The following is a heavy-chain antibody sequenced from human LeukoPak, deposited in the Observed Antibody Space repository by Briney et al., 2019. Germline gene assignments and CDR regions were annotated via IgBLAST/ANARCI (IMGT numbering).Heavy chain of an antibody. J-gene: IGHJ4*02. CDR1: GYTFPDYY. CDR2: INPKSGTT. Sequence: ASVSVSCKASGYTFPDYYLHWVRQAPGQGLEWMGWINPKSGTTNYAQKFQGRITVTRDTSITTTYMELYSLRSDDTALYYCARGGGGSGYPDYWGQGALVTVSS. CDR3: ARGGGGSGYPDY. D-gene: IGHD3-22*01. V-gene: IGHV1-2*02.